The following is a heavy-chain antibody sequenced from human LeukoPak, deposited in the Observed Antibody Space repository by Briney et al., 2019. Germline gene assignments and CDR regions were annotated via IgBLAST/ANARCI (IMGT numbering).Heavy chain of an antibody. Sequence: PSETLSLTCAVYGGPFSVYSGSWIRQPPGKGREGIGEINHSGSTNYNPSPKSRVTISVDTSKSHFSLKRSSVTAAETAVYYCARGRSGRSGSRGCDYWGQGTLVTVSS. J-gene: IGHJ4*02. CDR1: GGPFSVYS. CDR2: INHSGST. CDR3: ARGRSGRSGSRGCDY. V-gene: IGHV4-34*01. D-gene: IGHD1-26*01.